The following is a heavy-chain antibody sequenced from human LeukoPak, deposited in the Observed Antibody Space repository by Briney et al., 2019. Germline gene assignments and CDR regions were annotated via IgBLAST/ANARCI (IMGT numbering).Heavy chain of an antibody. D-gene: IGHD3-22*01. CDR1: GFTFSSYS. CDR3: ARDVNPLPYYYDSSGYFDY. J-gene: IGHJ4*02. CDR2: ISSSSSYI. V-gene: IGHV3-21*01. Sequence: PGGSLRLSCAASGFTFSSYSMNWVRQAPGKGLEWVSSISSSSSYIYYADLVKGRFTISRDNAKNSLYLQMNSLRAEDTAVYYCARDVNPLPYYYDSSGYFDYWGQGTLVTVSS.